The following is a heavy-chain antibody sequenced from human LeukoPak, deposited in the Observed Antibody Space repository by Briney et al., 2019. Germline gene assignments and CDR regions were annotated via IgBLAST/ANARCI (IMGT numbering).Heavy chain of an antibody. J-gene: IGHJ6*03. CDR3: ARGVGLQGYYYYMDV. V-gene: IGHV5-51*01. CDR2: IYPGDSDT. D-gene: IGHD2-21*01. Sequence: GESLKISCKGSGYSLTSYWIGWVRQMPGKGLEWMGIIYPGDSDTRYSPSFQGQVTISADKSISTAYLQWSSLKASDTAMYYCARGVGLQGYYYYMDVWGKGTTVTVSS. CDR1: GYSLTSYW.